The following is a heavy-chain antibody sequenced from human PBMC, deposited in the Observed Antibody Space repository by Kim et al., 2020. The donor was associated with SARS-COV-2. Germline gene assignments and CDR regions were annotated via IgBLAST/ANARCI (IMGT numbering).Heavy chain of an antibody. CDR2: ISSSFET. D-gene: IGHD6-19*01. Sequence: GGSLRLSCVVSGFTFSPRGMTWVRQAPGKGLEWVSTISSSFETFYVDSVKGRFTISRDNARNSLYLQMNSLTVDDTGVYYCSRDGSGWSRDYWGQGTLVTVSS. CDR3: SRDGSGWSRDY. CDR1: GFTFSPRG. J-gene: IGHJ4*02. V-gene: IGHV3-21*01.